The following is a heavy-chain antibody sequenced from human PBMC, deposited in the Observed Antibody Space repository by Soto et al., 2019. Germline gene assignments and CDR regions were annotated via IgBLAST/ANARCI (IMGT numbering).Heavy chain of an antibody. CDR1: GFTFSSYG. CDR3: AKEGEEWLVNWFDP. D-gene: IGHD6-19*01. Sequence: PGGSLRLSCAASGFTFSSYGMHWVRQAPGKGLEWVAVIWYDGSNKYYADSVKGRFTISRDNSKNTLYLQMNSLRAEDTAVYYCAKEGEEWLVNWFDPWGQGTLVTVSS. CDR2: IWYDGSNK. V-gene: IGHV3-33*06. J-gene: IGHJ5*02.